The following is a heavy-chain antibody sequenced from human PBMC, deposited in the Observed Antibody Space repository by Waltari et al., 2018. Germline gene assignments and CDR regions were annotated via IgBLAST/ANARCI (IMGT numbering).Heavy chain of an antibody. V-gene: IGHV1-69*06. CDR3: AREGIMTTVTCFDY. CDR2: IIPIFGTA. Sequence: QVQLVQSGAEVKKPGSSVKVSCKASGGTFSSYAISWVRQAPGQGLEWMGGIIPIFGTANYAQKFQGRVTMTRNTSISTAYMELSSLRSEDTAVYYCAREGIMTTVTCFDYWGQGTLVTVSS. CDR1: GGTFSSYA. J-gene: IGHJ4*02. D-gene: IGHD4-17*01.